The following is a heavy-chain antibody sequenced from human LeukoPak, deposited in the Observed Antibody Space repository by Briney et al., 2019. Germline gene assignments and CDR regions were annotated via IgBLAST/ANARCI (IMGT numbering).Heavy chain of an antibody. CDR3: ARHWREMATIDY. V-gene: IGHV1-24*01. D-gene: IGHD5-24*01. Sequence: ASVKVSCKVSGYTLTELPIHWVRQAPGKGLEWMGGFDPDDGETVYAQMFQGRVTMTEDTSSDTASMELSSLRSEDTAVYYCARHWREMATIDYWGQGTLVTVSS. CDR1: GYTLTELP. CDR2: FDPDDGET. J-gene: IGHJ4*02.